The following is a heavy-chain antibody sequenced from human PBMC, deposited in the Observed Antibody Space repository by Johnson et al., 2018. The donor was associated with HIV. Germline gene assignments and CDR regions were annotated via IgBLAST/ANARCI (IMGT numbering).Heavy chain of an antibody. CDR2: ILYDGRNI. Sequence: QVQLVESGGGLVQPGGSLRLSCVASGFTVSTNYMTWVRQAPGKGLEWVAGILYDGRNIYYADSVKGRFTISRDNSKNTLYLQMNSLRAEDTAVYYCAKEGIGWLHHDAFDIWGQGTMVTVSS. CDR3: AKEGIGWLHHDAFDI. V-gene: IGHV3-30*04. CDR1: GFTVSTNY. J-gene: IGHJ3*02. D-gene: IGHD5-24*01.